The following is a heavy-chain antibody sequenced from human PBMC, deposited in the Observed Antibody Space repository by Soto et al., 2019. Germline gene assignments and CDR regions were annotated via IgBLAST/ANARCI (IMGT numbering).Heavy chain of an antibody. J-gene: IGHJ4*02. V-gene: IGHV3-53*04. CDR3: ARVGDCSSTSCPFDY. Sequence: GGSLRLSCAASGFTVSSNYMSWVRQAPGKGLEWVSVIYSGGSTYYADSVKGRFTISRHNSKNTLYLQMNSLRAEDTAVYYCARVGDCSSTSCPFDYWGQGTLVTVSS. CDR2: IYSGGST. D-gene: IGHD2-2*01. CDR1: GFTVSSNY.